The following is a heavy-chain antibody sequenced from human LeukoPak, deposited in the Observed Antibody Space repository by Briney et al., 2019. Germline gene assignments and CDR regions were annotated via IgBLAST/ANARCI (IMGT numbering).Heavy chain of an antibody. V-gene: IGHV1-3*01. CDR1: GYTFTSYA. CDR2: INAGNGNT. J-gene: IGHJ4*02. Sequence: ASVKVSCKASGYTFTSYAMHWVRQAPGQRLEWMGWINAGNGNTKYSQKFQGRVTITRDTSASTAYMELSSLRSEDTAVYYCARGVITFGGVLDGALGVWGQGTLVTVSS. CDR3: ARGVITFGGVLDGALGV. D-gene: IGHD3-16*02.